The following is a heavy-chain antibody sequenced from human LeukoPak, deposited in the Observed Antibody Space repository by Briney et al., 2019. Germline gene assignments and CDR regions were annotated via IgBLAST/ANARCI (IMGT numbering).Heavy chain of an antibody. D-gene: IGHD4-17*01. CDR1: GFTFSSYD. V-gene: IGHV3-48*01. Sequence: GGSQRLSRAASGFTFSSYDMNWVRQAPGKGLEWISHISRSSNTIYYADSVKGRFTTSRDNAKNSLYLQLNSLRAEDTAVYFCARRKNDYGDFDYWGQGTLVTVSS. J-gene: IGHJ4*02. CDR3: ARRKNDYGDFDY. CDR2: ISRSSNTI.